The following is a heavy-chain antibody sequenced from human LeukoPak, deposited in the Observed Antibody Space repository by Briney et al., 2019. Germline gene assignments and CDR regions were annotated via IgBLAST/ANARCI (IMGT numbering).Heavy chain of an antibody. Sequence: SETLSLTCTVSGGSISSYYWSWIRQPPGKGLEWIGYMYYSGSTNYNPSLKSRVTISVDMSKNQFSLKLSSVTAADTAVYYCARVPYYYYYYMDVWGKGTTVTVSS. CDR3: ARVPYYYYYYMDV. CDR1: GGSISSYY. V-gene: IGHV4-59*12. D-gene: IGHD3-10*01. CDR2: MYYSGST. J-gene: IGHJ6*03.